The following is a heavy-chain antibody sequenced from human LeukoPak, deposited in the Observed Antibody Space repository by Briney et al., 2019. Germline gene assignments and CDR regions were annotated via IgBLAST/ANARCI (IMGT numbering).Heavy chain of an antibody. Sequence: GASVTVSCKASGGTFSSYAISWVRQAPGQGLEWMGGIIPIFGTANYAQKFQGRVTITADESTSTAYMELSSLRSEDTAVYYCARGSRSYDSSGYYVLFQHWGQGTLVTVSS. V-gene: IGHV1-69*13. CDR1: GGTFSSYA. CDR3: ARGSRSYDSSGYYVLFQH. D-gene: IGHD3-22*01. CDR2: IIPIFGTA. J-gene: IGHJ1*01.